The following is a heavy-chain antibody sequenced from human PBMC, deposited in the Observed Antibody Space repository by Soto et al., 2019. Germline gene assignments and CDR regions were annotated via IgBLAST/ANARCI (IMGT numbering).Heavy chain of an antibody. CDR2: IYWDDDK. Sequence: QITLKESGPTLLEPTQTLTLTCTFSGFSLDTTGVGVGWLRQSPGKALEWLSLIYWDDDKRYRASPRSSLTITRDPSKNQVVLTMTNVQPADTATYYCAHLDHCRGSTCYTGLSDYFDYWGQGTLVTVSS. J-gene: IGHJ4*02. V-gene: IGHV2-5*02. CDR1: GFSLDTTGVG. D-gene: IGHD2-2*01. CDR3: AHLDHCRGSTCYTGLSDYFDY.